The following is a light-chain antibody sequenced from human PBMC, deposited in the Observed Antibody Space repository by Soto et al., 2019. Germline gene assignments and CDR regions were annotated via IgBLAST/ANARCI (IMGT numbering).Light chain of an antibody. V-gene: IGLV1-44*01. CDR1: SSSIGSNP. J-gene: IGLJ2*01. Sequence: QPVLTQPPSASGTPGQTVTMSCSGSSSSIGSNPVNWYQQFPGTAPKLLIYANNQRPSGVPDRFSASKSGTSASLAISGLQSEDEADYFCVAWDDSLNGRVFGGGTKVTVL. CDR3: VAWDDSLNGRV. CDR2: ANN.